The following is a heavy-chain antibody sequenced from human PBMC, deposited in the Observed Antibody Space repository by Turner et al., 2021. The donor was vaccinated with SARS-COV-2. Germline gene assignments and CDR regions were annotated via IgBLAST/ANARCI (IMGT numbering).Heavy chain of an antibody. Sequence: QVQLQESGPGLVKPSETLSLTCTVSGGSISSYYWSWIRQPPGKGLEWIGYIYYSGSTNYNPSLKSRVTISVDTSKNQFSLKLSSVTAADTAVYYCARHTLNYDFWSGYYYYGMDVWGQGTTVTVSS. V-gene: IGHV4-59*08. D-gene: IGHD3-3*01. J-gene: IGHJ6*02. CDR1: GGSISSYY. CDR3: ARHTLNYDFWSGYYYYGMDV. CDR2: IYYSGST.